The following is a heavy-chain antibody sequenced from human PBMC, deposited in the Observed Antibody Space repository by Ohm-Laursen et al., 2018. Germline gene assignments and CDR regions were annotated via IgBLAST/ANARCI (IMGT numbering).Heavy chain of an antibody. CDR1: GFTFSSYW. Sequence: SLRLSCSASGFTFSSYWMHWVRQAPGKGLEWVSAISGSGGSTYYADSVKGRFTISRDNSKNTLYLQMNSLRAEDTAVYYCARNDYGGNLEYFQHWGQGTLVTVSS. V-gene: IGHV3-23*01. J-gene: IGHJ1*01. CDR3: ARNDYGGNLEYFQH. D-gene: IGHD4-23*01. CDR2: ISGSGGST.